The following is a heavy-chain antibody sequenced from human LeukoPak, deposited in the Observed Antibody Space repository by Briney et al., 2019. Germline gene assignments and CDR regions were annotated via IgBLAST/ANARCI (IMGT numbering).Heavy chain of an antibody. D-gene: IGHD5-18*01. CDR3: AKDVPRDAAMAN. CDR2: ISGTTGST. CDR1: GFTFSSFA. V-gene: IGHV3-23*01. J-gene: IGHJ4*02. Sequence: GGSLRLSCAVSGFTFSSFAMSWVRQAPGKGLEWVSGISGTTGSTHYADSVKGRFTVSRDNSKNTLFLDMNSLRADATAIYYCAKDVPRDAAMANWGQGTLVSVSS.